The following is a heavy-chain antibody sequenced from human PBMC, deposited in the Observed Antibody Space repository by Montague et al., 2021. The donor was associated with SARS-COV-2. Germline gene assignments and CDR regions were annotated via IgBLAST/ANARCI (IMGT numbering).Heavy chain of an antibody. CDR2: IYYSGST. CDR1: GGSISSSSYY. CDR3: FLYSSSSRWFDP. J-gene: IGHJ5*02. D-gene: IGHD6-13*01. V-gene: IGHV4-39*01. Sequence: SETLSLTCTVSGGSISSSSYYWGWIRQPPGKGLEWIGSIYYSGSTYYNPSLKSRVTMSVDTSKNQFSLKLSSVAAADTAVYYCFLYSSSSRWFDPWGQGTPVTVSS.